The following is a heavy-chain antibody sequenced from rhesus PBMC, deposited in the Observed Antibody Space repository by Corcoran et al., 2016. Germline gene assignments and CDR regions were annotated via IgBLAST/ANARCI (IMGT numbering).Heavy chain of an antibody. CDR3: ARAPGAAGLSWYFDI. J-gene: IGHJ2*01. D-gene: IGHD6-13*01. CDR2: NYGSRGRT. Sequence: QVQLQESGPGLVKPSETLSLTCAVSGGSISGGYDWSWIRQPPGKGLEGIGYNYGSRGRTNNNPALKNRVTISKDTSKNQFSLKLSSVTAADTAVYYCARAPGAAGLSWYFDIWGPGTPITISS. V-gene: IGHV4-76*01. CDR1: GGSISGGYD.